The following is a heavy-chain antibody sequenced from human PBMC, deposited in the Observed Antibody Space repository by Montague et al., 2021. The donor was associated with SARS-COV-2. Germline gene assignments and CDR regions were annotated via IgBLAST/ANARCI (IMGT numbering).Heavy chain of an antibody. D-gene: IGHD3-9*01. J-gene: IGHJ6*04. Sequence: SETLSLTCTVSGGSISSSSYYWGWIRQPPGKGLEWIGSIYYSGSTYYNPSLKSRVTISVDTSKNQFSLKLSSVTAADTAVYYCARDGSLRFEILIGPRHYSSGMDVWAKGTRVTFPS. CDR1: GGSISSSSYY. V-gene: IGHV4-39*07. CDR3: ARDGSLRFEILIGPRHYSSGMDV. CDR2: IYYSGST.